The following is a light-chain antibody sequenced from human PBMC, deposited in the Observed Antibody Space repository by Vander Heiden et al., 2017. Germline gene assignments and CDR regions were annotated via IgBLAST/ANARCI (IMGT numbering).Light chain of an antibody. CDR3: QQRINAHLLTT. V-gene: IGKV3-11*01. CDR2: DAS. J-gene: IGKJ5*01. CDR1: QSVSSY. Sequence: EIVLTQSPATLSLSPGERATLSCRASQSVSSYLAWYQQKPGQAPRLLIYDASNRATGITARFSGSGDGTDFTLTISSLEPEDFEVYYCQQRINAHLLTTFGQGTRLEIK.